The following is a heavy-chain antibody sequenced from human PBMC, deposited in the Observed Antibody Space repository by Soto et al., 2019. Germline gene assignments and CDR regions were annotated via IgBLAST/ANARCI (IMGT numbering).Heavy chain of an antibody. D-gene: IGHD3-10*01. Sequence: QVQLVQSGAEVKKPGSSVKVSCKASGGTFSSYTISWVRQAPGQGLEWMGRIIPILGIANYAQKFQGRVTITADKSTSTAYMELSSLRSEDTAVYYCAREEYYYGSGAFFDYWGXGTLVTVSS. J-gene: IGHJ4*01. CDR2: IIPILGIA. CDR1: GGTFSSYT. V-gene: IGHV1-69*08. CDR3: AREEYYYGSGAFFDY.